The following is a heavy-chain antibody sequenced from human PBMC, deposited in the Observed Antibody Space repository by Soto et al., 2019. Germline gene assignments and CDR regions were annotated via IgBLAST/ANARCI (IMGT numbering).Heavy chain of an antibody. J-gene: IGHJ6*02. CDR2: IYPGDAHT. V-gene: IGHV5-51*01. Sequence: GESLKISCRGSGYGFISYWIGWVRQMPGKGLEWMGIIYPGDAHTRYSPSFQGQATISADKSISTAYLQWSSLKASDTAMYYRARLPTGRTVTDHGMDVWGQGTAVTASS. CDR1: GYGFISYW. CDR3: ARLPTGRTVTDHGMDV. D-gene: IGHD3-10*01.